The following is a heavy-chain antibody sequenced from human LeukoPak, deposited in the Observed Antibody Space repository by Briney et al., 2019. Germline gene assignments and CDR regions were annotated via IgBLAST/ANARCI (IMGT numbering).Heavy chain of an antibody. CDR3: ARVGVNSDYNYFPFYYFDY. D-gene: IGHD5-12*01. J-gene: IGHJ4*02. CDR2: ISAYNGNT. CDR1: GYTFTSYG. Sequence: ASVKVSCKASGYTFTSYGISWVRQAPGQGLEWMGWISAYNGNTNYAQKLQGRVTMTTDTSTSTAYMELRSLRSDDTAVYYCARVGVNSDYNYFPFYYFDYWRQGTLVTVSS. V-gene: IGHV1-18*01.